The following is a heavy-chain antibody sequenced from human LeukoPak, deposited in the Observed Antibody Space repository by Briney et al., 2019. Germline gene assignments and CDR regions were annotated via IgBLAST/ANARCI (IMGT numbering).Heavy chain of an antibody. CDR2: INQDGTEK. D-gene: IGHD3-10*01. CDR1: GFSFTTYW. Sequence: PGGSLRRSCAASGFSFTTYWMSWVRQAQGKGLEWVANINQDGTEKYYVESVKGRFTISRDNGKNSLYLQMNSPRVEDTAVYYCAKLAKYFYGAETFYFFEHWGQGTPVTAPS. CDR3: AKLAKYFYGAETFYFFEH. J-gene: IGHJ4*02. V-gene: IGHV3-7*01.